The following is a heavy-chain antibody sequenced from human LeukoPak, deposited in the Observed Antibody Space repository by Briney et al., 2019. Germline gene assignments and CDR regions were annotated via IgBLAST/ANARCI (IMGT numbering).Heavy chain of an antibody. D-gene: IGHD4-11*01. CDR1: GFTVSSIY. CDR3: ARAQVTINYYYGMDV. CDR2: IYSDGNT. J-gene: IGHJ6*02. V-gene: IGHV3-53*01. Sequence: GGSLRLSCAVSGFTVSSIYMSWVRQAPGKGLEWVSFIYSDGNTYYGDSVKGRFTISRDNAKNSLYLQMNSLRAEDTAVYYCARAQVTINYYYGMDVWGQGTTVTVSS.